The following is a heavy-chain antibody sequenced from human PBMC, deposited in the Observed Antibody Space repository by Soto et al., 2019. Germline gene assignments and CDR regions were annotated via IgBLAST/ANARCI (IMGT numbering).Heavy chain of an antibody. CDR2: ISGSSATI. Sequence: LRLSCVASGFTFRSHGMNWVRQAPGKGLEWVSYISGSSATILHADAVGGRISISRDNAKNSLYLQMNSLRAEDTAMYYCASLAIGTIIRGAPDFWGQGTLVTVSS. V-gene: IGHV3-48*04. CDR3: ASLAIGTIIRGAPDF. J-gene: IGHJ4*02. D-gene: IGHD3-10*01. CDR1: GFTFRSHG.